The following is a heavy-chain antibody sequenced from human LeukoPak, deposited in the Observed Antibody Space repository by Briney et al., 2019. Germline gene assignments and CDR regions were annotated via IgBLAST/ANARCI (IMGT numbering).Heavy chain of an antibody. J-gene: IGHJ4*02. CDR3: ARGRSRRDGYNYYFDY. V-gene: IGHV4-34*01. D-gene: IGHD5-24*01. Sequence: KPSETLSLTCAVYGGSFSGYYWSWIRQPPGKGLEWIGEINHSGSTNYNPSLKSRVTISVDTSKNQFSLKLSSVTAADTAVYYCARGRSRRDGYNYYFDYWGQGTLVTVSS. CDR1: GGSFSGYY. CDR2: INHSGST.